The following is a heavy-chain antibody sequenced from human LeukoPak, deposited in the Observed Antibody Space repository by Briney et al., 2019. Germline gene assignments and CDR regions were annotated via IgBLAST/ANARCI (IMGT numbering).Heavy chain of an antibody. CDR1: GFTVSDNY. CDR3: ASSSWSSEYFHY. Sequence: PGGSLRLSCAASGFTVSDNYMSWVRQAPGKGLEWVSVFYSGGSTRYADSVKGGFTISRDNSKNTLYLQLNSLRAEDTAVYFCASSSWSSEYFHYWGQGTLVTVSS. CDR2: FYSGGST. D-gene: IGHD6-13*01. J-gene: IGHJ1*01. V-gene: IGHV3-66*01.